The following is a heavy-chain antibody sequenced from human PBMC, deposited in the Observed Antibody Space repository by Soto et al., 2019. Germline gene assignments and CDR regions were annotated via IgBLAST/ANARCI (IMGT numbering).Heavy chain of an antibody. Sequence: PGGSLRLSCAASGFTFSSYGTHWVRQAPGKGLEWVAVISYDGSNKYYADSVKGRFTISRDNSKNSLYLHMNSLRAEDTATYYCGRRDSSSSADYWGQGILVTVSS. V-gene: IGHV3-30*03. J-gene: IGHJ4*02. CDR3: GRRDSSSSADY. D-gene: IGHD6-6*01. CDR2: ISYDGSNK. CDR1: GFTFSSYG.